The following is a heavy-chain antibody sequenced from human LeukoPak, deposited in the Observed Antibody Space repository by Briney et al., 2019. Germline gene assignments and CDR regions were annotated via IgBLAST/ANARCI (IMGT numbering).Heavy chain of an antibody. CDR3: ARELCVRGSGSYCPFDY. CDR1: GYTFTSYA. D-gene: IGHD3-10*01. V-gene: IGHV7-4-1*02. CDR2: INTNTGNP. Sequence: ASVKVSCKASGYTFTSYAMNWVRQAPGQGLEWMGWINTNTGNPTYGQGFTGRFVFSLDTSVSTAYLQISSPKAEDTAVYYCARELCVRGSGSYCPFDYSGQGTLVTVSS. J-gene: IGHJ4*02.